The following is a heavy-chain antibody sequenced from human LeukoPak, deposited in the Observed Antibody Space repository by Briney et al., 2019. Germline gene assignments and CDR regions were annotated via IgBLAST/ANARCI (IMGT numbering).Heavy chain of an antibody. Sequence: PSETLSLTCTVSGGSISSSSYYWGWIRQPPGKGLEWIGSIYYSGSTYYNPSLKSRVTISVDTSKNQFSLKLSSVTAADTAVYYCARHKGNDFWSGYTYYYYYMDDWGKGTTVTVSS. J-gene: IGHJ6*03. D-gene: IGHD3-3*01. V-gene: IGHV4-39*01. CDR1: GGSISSSSYY. CDR2: IYYSGST. CDR3: ARHKGNDFWSGYTYYYYYMDD.